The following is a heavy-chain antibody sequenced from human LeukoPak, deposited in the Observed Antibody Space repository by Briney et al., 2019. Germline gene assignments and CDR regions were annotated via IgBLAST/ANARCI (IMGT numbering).Heavy chain of an antibody. CDR1: GGSISSSGYF. CDR2: IFYGGST. J-gene: IGHJ5*02. D-gene: IGHD3-16*02. V-gene: IGHV4-39*07. Sequence: NPSETLSLTCTVSGGSISSSGYFWGWIRQPPEKGLEWIGTIFYGGSTYYNPSLKSRVTISVDTSKNQFSLKLSSVTAADTAVYYCARLEITFGGVIASWGQGTLVTVSS. CDR3: ARLEITFGGVIAS.